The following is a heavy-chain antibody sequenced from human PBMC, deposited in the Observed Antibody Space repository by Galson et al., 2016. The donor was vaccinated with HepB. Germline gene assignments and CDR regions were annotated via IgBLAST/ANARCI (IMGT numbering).Heavy chain of an antibody. Sequence: QSGAEVKKPGESLRISCKGSVHSFSNHWINWVRQMPGKGLEWMGRIDLRDSYTNYSPSFQGHVAISADKSSITVYLQWSSLKVSDTAMYYCASQSRLDCSTCRYGFYQNGLDVWGQGTTVTVSS. D-gene: IGHD6-13*01. CDR1: VHSFSNHW. V-gene: IGHV5-10-1*01. CDR2: IDLRDSYT. CDR3: ASQSRLDCSTCRYGFYQNGLDV. J-gene: IGHJ6*02.